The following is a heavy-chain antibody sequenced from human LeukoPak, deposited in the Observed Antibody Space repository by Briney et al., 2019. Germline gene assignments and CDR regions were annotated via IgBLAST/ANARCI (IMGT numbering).Heavy chain of an antibody. V-gene: IGHV3-30*04. CDR1: GFTFSSYA. D-gene: IGHD6-13*01. CDR2: ISYDGSNK. CDR3: ARDRDSSFGY. Sequence: PGGSLRLSCAASGFTFSSYAMHWVRQAPGKGLEWVAVISYDGSNKYYADSVKGRFTISRDNSKNTLYLQMNSLRAEDTAVYYCARDRDSSFGYWGQGTLVTVSS. J-gene: IGHJ4*02.